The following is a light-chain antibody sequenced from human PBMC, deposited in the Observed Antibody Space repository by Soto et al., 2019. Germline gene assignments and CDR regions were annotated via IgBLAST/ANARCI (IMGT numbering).Light chain of an antibody. V-gene: IGKV3-15*01. CDR1: QSVSIN. Sequence: EIVMTQSPATLSVSPGARATLSCRASQSVSINLAWYQEKPGQAPRLLIYGSSTRATGVPARFSGSGSGTDFTLTISSLQSEDFAVYYCQQYYKSPQTFGQGTKLEIK. CDR3: QQYYKSPQT. CDR2: GSS. J-gene: IGKJ2*01.